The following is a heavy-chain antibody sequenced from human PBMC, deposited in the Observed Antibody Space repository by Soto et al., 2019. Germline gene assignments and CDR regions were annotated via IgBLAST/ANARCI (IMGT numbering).Heavy chain of an antibody. CDR3: ERARHLWIVATNGDYFDY. CDR1: GGSVSSGSYY. J-gene: IGHJ4*02. V-gene: IGHV4-61*01. D-gene: IGHD5-12*01. Sequence: PSETLSLTCTVSGGSVSSGSYYWSWIRQPPGKGLEWIGYIYYSGSTNYNPSLKSRVTISVDTSKNQFSLKLSSVTAADTAVYYCERARHLWIVATNGDYFDYWGQGTLVTVSS. CDR2: IYYSGST.